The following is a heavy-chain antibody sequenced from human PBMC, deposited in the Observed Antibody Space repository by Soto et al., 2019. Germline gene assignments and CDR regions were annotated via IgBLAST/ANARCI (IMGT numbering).Heavy chain of an antibody. D-gene: IGHD2-2*01. CDR1: GFTLAAHA. J-gene: IGHJ4*02. CDR2: ISDTDGGT. CDR3: ARSSTYWPHY. Sequence: GGSLRLSCATSGFTLAAHAMSWVRQAPGKGREWVSGISDTDGGTYYADSVKGRFTISRDTSRNTLYLQMDSLRAEDTAVYYCARSSTYWPHYWGQGTLVTVSS. V-gene: IGHV3-23*01.